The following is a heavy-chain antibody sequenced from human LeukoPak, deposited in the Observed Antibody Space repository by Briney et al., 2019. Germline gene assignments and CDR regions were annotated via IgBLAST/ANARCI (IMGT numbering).Heavy chain of an antibody. Sequence: GGSLRLSCAASGFTFSSYEMNWVRQAPGKGLEWVSYISSSGSTIYYADSVKGRFTISRDNAKNSLYLQMNSLRAEGTAVYYCARNSYGSGKGPLNYWGQGTLVTVSS. V-gene: IGHV3-48*03. D-gene: IGHD3-10*01. CDR2: ISSSGSTI. CDR3: ARNSYGSGKGPLNY. J-gene: IGHJ4*02. CDR1: GFTFSSYE.